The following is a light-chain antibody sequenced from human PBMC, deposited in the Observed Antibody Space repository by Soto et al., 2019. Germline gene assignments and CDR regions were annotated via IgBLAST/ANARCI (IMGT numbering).Light chain of an antibody. V-gene: IGKV1-39*01. J-gene: IGKJ2*01. CDR2: AAS. CDR1: QSIHTY. CDR3: QQSYSTPQT. Sequence: DIQMTQSPSSLSASVGDRVTITCRASQSIHTYLNWYQQKPGKAPKLLIYAASSLQSGVPSRFSGSGSGTDFTLTVSSLQPEDFATYYCQQSYSTPQTFGQGTKLEIK.